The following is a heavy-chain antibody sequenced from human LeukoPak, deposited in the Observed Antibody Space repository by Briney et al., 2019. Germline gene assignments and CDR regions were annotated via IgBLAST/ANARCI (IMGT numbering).Heavy chain of an antibody. Sequence: GGSLRLSCAASGFTFSSYSMNWVRQAPGKGLEWVSSISSSSSYIYYADSVKGRFTISRDNAKNSLYLQMNSLRAEDTAVYYCARDPQGRFGEFEYADYWGQGTLVTVSS. J-gene: IGHJ4*02. D-gene: IGHD3-10*01. CDR1: GFTFSSYS. CDR3: ARDPQGRFGEFEYADY. V-gene: IGHV3-21*04. CDR2: ISSSSSYI.